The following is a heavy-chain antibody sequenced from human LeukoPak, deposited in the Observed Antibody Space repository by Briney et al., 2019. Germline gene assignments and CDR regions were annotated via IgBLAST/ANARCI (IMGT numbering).Heavy chain of an antibody. J-gene: IGHJ4*02. Sequence: GGSLRLSCTASGFTFCDYAMHWVRQAPGKGLEWVAVISYDGSIEEYTDSVKGRFTISRDNSKNTLYVQLNSLRAEDTAVYYCAKDRGSYFDYWGQGTLVTVSS. CDR1: GFTFCDYA. D-gene: IGHD3-16*01. CDR3: AKDRGSYFDY. CDR2: ISYDGSIE. V-gene: IGHV3-30-3*02.